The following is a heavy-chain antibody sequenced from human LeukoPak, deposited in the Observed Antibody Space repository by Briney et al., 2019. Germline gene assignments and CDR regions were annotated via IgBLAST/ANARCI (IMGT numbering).Heavy chain of an antibody. CDR2: FYSSGNA. CDR3: ARDLRYSASY. CDR1: GGSLDLGSYY. D-gene: IGHD2-21*01. V-gene: IGHV4-61*09. J-gene: IGHJ4*02. Sequence: SETLPLTCTVSGGSLDLGSYYWTWVRQPPGKGLEWIGHFYSSGNAIARYNPSLESRVTISLDTSKNRFSLKLASVTAADTAVYYCARDLRYSASYWGQGTLVTVSS.